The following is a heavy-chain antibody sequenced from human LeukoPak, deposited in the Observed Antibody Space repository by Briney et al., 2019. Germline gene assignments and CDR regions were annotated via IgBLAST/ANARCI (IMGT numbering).Heavy chain of an antibody. CDR1: GFTFSSYG. V-gene: IGHV3-30*03. Sequence: PGGSLRLSCAASGFTFSSYGMHWVRQAPGKGLECVADISYDGSNKYYADSVKGRFTISRDNSKNTLYLQMNSLRAEDTAVYYCATPIASSGYQLRGAFDIWGQGTMVTVSS. D-gene: IGHD3-22*01. CDR3: ATPIASSGYQLRGAFDI. J-gene: IGHJ3*02. CDR2: ISYDGSNK.